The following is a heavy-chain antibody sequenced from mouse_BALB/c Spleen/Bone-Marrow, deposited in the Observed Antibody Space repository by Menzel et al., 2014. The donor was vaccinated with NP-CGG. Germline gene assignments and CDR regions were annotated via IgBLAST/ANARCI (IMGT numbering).Heavy chain of an antibody. Sequence: EVMLVESGGDLVKPGGSLKLSCAASGFTFSSYGMSWVRQTPDKRLEWVATISSGGSYTYYPDSVKGRFTISRDNAKNTLYLQMISLKSEDTAMYYCARPTTVVATGGSFDYWGQGTTLTVSS. CDR2: ISSGGSYT. CDR1: GFTFSSYG. CDR3: ARPTTVVATGGSFDY. J-gene: IGHJ2*01. V-gene: IGHV5-6*01. D-gene: IGHD1-1*01.